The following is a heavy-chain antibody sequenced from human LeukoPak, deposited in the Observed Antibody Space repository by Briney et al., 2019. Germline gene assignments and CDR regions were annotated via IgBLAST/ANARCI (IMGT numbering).Heavy chain of an antibody. Sequence: PGGSLRLSCAASGFTVISNYMTWVRQAPGKGLEGVSVLYSGGTTFYADAVKGRFTISRDNSKNTLYLQMNSLRAEDTAVYLCARGVVGPTKVHASDIWGQGTTVTVSS. CDR2: LYSGGTT. D-gene: IGHD1-26*01. V-gene: IGHV3-53*01. J-gene: IGHJ3*02. CDR3: ARGVVGPTKVHASDI. CDR1: GFTVISNY.